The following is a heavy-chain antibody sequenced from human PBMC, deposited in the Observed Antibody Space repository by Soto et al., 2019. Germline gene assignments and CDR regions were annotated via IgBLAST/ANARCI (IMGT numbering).Heavy chain of an antibody. V-gene: IGHV5-10-1*03. D-gene: IGHD1-1*01. Sequence: EVQLVQSGAEVKKPGESLRLSCQGSGYRFINYWISWLRQMPGKGLEWVGRIDPSDSYTVYSPSFQGHVTISIDTAINTAFLEWRSLQASDTAMYYCVRHGNGTPFYVDFWGRGTLVPVSS. CDR1: GYRFINYW. CDR2: IDPSDSYT. CDR3: VRHGNGTPFYVDF. J-gene: IGHJ4*02.